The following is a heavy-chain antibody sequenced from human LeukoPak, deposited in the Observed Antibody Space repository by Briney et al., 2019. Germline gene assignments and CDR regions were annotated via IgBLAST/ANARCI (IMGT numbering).Heavy chain of an antibody. Sequence: GGSLRLSCAASGFTFSSYSMNWVRQAPGKGLEWVSSISSSSSYIYYADSVKGRFTISRDNVKNSLYLQMNSLRAEDTAVYYCARDRTIPPAQIDYWGQGTLVTVSS. V-gene: IGHV3-21*01. CDR2: ISSSSSYI. CDR1: GFTFSSYS. J-gene: IGHJ4*02. CDR3: ARDRTIPPAQIDY.